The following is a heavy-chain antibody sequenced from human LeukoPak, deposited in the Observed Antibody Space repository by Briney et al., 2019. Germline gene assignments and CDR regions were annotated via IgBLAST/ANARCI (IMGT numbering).Heavy chain of an antibody. D-gene: IGHD5-18*01. J-gene: IGHJ4*02. V-gene: IGHV1-2*02. Sequence: ASVKVSCKASGYTFTGYYMHWVRQAPGQGLEWMGWINPNSGGTNYAQKFQGRVTMTRDTSISTAYMELSRLRSDDTAVYYCARDSDTAMANFDYWGQEILVTVSS. CDR3: ARDSDTAMANFDY. CDR2: INPNSGGT. CDR1: GYTFTGYY.